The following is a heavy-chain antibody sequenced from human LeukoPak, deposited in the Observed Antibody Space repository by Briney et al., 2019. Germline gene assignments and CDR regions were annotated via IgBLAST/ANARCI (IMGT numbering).Heavy chain of an antibody. CDR3: AGAARNYYYYYMDV. J-gene: IGHJ6*03. CDR1: GFTVSSNY. V-gene: IGHV3-66*02. D-gene: IGHD6-6*01. Sequence: PGGSLRLSCAACGFTVSSNYMSWVRQAPGKGLEWVSVIYSGGSTYYADSVKGRFTISRDNSKNTLYLQMNSLRAEDTAVYYCAGAARNYYYYYMDVWGKGTTVTVSS. CDR2: IYSGGST.